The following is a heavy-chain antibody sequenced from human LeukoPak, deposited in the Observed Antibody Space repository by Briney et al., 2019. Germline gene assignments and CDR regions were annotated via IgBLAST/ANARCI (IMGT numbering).Heavy chain of an antibody. D-gene: IGHD5-24*01. Sequence: PSETLSLTCTVSGGSISSSSYYWGWIRQPPGKGLEWIGSIYYSGSTYYNPSLKSRVTISVDTSKNQFSLKLSSVTAADTAVYYCARSVEMATTHDAFDIWGQGTMVTVSS. CDR1: GGSISSSSYY. V-gene: IGHV4-39*01. CDR2: IYYSGST. J-gene: IGHJ3*02. CDR3: ARSVEMATTHDAFDI.